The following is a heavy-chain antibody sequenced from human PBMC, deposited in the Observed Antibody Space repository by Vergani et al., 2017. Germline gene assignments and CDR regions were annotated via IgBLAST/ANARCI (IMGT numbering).Heavy chain of an antibody. CDR2: INPNSGGT. Sequence: QVQLVQPGAEVKKPGASVKVFCKASGYTFTGYYMHWVRQAPGQGLDWMGWINPNSGGTNYAQKFQGRVTMTRDTSISTAYMELSRLRSDDTAVYYCARDPYCSGGSCNVYWGQGTLVTVSS. V-gene: IGHV1-2*02. CDR1: GYTFTGYY. J-gene: IGHJ4*02. D-gene: IGHD2-15*01. CDR3: ARDPYCSGGSCNVY.